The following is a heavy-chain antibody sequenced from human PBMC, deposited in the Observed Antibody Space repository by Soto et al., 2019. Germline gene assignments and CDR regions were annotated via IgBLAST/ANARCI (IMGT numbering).Heavy chain of an antibody. D-gene: IGHD4-4*01. CDR1: GGSFSGYY. J-gene: IGHJ6*03. Sequence: SETLSLTCAVYGGSFSGYYWSWIRQPPGKGLEWIGEINHSGSTNYNPSLKSRVTISVDTSKNQFSLKLSSVTAADTAVYYCARGSRTVYYYYYMDVWGKGTTVTVSS. CDR2: INHSGST. CDR3: ARGSRTVYYYYYMDV. V-gene: IGHV4-34*01.